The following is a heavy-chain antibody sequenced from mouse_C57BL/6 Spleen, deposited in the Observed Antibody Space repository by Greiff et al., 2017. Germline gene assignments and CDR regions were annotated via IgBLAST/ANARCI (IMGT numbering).Heavy chain of an antibody. V-gene: IGHV3-1*01. CDR2: ISYSGST. CDR1: GYSITSGYD. Sequence: DVKLQESGPGMVKPSQSLSLTCTVTGYSITSGYDWHWIRHFPGNKLEWMGYISYSGSTNYNPSLKSRISITHDTSKNHFFLKLNSVTTEDTATYYCARDSSGYGAMDYWGQGTSVTVSS. J-gene: IGHJ4*01. CDR3: ARDSSGYGAMDY. D-gene: IGHD3-2*02.